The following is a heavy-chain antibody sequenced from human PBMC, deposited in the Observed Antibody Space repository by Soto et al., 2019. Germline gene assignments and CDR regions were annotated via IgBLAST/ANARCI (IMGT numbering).Heavy chain of an antibody. Sequence: EVQLLESGGGLVQPGGSLRLPCAASEFTFTSYAMSWVRQAPGKGLEWVSAISGSGGSTDYADSVKGRFTISRDSSKNTLYLQMNSLRAEDTAVYYCARPKSAFGRDYGFDIWGQGTMVTVSS. CDR3: ARPKSAFGRDYGFDI. J-gene: IGHJ3*02. D-gene: IGHD3-16*01. V-gene: IGHV3-23*01. CDR2: ISGSGGST. CDR1: EFTFTSYA.